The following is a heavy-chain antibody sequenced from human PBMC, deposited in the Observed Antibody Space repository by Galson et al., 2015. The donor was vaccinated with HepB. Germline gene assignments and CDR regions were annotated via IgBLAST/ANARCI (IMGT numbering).Heavy chain of an antibody. CDR3: ARDLGGVDGDGLDV. CDR1: GFIFSNHG. V-gene: IGHV3-33*01. Sequence: SLRLSCAASGFIFSNHGMHWVRQAPGKGLEWVAVIWPDGRNEHYADSVKGRFTISRDNSKNTVYLQINGQRADDTAVYYCARDLGGVDGDGLDVWGQGNTVTVSS. J-gene: IGHJ6*02. CDR2: IWPDGRNE. D-gene: IGHD5-24*01.